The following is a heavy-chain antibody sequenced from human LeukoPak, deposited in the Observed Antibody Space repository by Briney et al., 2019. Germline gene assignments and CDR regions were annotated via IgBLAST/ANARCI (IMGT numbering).Heavy chain of an antibody. Sequence: PGGSLRLSCAASGFTFSSYAMSWVRQAPGKGLEWVSRILGDGSSTTYADSVKGRFTISRDNAKSTLYLEMNSLRAEDAAVYYCTRGRISSSYYYFDYWGQGTLVTVSS. CDR1: GFTFSSYA. D-gene: IGHD6-13*01. V-gene: IGHV3-74*01. CDR2: ILGDGSST. J-gene: IGHJ4*02. CDR3: TRGRISSSYYYFDY.